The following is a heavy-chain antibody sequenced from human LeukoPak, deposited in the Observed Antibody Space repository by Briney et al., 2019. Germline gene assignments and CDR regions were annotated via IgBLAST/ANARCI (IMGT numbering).Heavy chain of an antibody. Sequence: SGTLSLTCTVSGASITKSYWSWIRQPPGKELEWIGCTFNSGSTSYNPSLQRRVTISEDTSKNQFSLRLSPVTAADTATYYCSRASPGAIYYYGMDVWGQGTTVTVSS. J-gene: IGHJ6*02. V-gene: IGHV4-59*01. D-gene: IGHD2/OR15-2a*01. CDR1: GASITKSY. CDR2: TFNSGST. CDR3: SRASPGAIYYYGMDV.